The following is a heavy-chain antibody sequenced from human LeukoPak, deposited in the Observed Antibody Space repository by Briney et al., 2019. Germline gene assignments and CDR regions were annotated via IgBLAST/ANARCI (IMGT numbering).Heavy chain of an antibody. J-gene: IGHJ3*02. Sequence: GGTLRLSCAASGFTLSSNWMSWVRQAPGKGLEWVANIKEDGSEKYYVDSVKGRFTISRDNAKNSLYLQMNSLRAEDTAVYYCARAGGSYYGIAFDIWGQGTMVTVSS. CDR2: IKEDGSEK. CDR3: ARAGGSYYGIAFDI. V-gene: IGHV3-7*01. D-gene: IGHD1-26*01. CDR1: GFTLSSNW.